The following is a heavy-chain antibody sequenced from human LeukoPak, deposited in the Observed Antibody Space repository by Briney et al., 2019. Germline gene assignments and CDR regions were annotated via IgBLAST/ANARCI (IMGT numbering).Heavy chain of an antibody. J-gene: IGHJ5*02. D-gene: IGHD6-25*01. V-gene: IGHV4-34*01. CDR2: INYTGST. Sequence: SDTLSLTCAVYGGSFSGFYLSWIRHVSGKGLEWIGEINYTGSTSYNPSLKSRVTISVDTSQNQFFLLLTSVTAADTAVYYCARVAGYLPTRWFDPWGQGTHVTVSS. CDR3: ARVAGYLPTRWFDP. CDR1: GGSFSGFY.